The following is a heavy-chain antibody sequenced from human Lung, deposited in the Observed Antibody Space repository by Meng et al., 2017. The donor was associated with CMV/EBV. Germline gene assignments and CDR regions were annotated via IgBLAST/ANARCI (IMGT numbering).Heavy chain of an antibody. CDR1: GFTFSSYE. Sequence: SCAASGFTFSSYEMNWVRQAPGKGLEWISYISSGGSTIYYADSVKGRFTISRDYAKNSLYLQMNSLRAEDTAVYYCARQLADTLLAPYKYYGMDVXGQGXTVTVSS. J-gene: IGHJ6*02. V-gene: IGHV3-48*03. CDR3: ARQLADTLLAPYKYYGMDV. D-gene: IGHD5-18*01. CDR2: ISSGGSTI.